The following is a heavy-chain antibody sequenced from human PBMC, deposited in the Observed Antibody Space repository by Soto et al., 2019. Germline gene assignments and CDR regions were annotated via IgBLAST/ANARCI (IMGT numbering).Heavy chain of an antibody. CDR2: ISGSGST. Sequence: QAGGSLRLSCAASGFTFSSYAMSWVRQAPGKGLEWVSAISGSGSTYFADSVKGRFIISRDNSKNTLYLQMNSLRAEDTAVYYCAKDPLYESSGYYFDYWGQGTLVTVSS. CDR1: GFTFSSYA. D-gene: IGHD3-22*01. J-gene: IGHJ4*02. CDR3: AKDPLYESSGYYFDY. V-gene: IGHV3-23*01.